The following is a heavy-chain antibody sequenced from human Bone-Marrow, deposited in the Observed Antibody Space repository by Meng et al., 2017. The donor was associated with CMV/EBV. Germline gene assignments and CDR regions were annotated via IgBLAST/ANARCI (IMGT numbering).Heavy chain of an antibody. Sequence: GESLKISCVASGFDSNDYWMTWVRQAPGKGLEWVATINQDVSERLYVDSVKGRFTISRDNAKNSLYLQMDSLRVEDTAVYYCATHDFWTGYYYYYDLDVWGQGTTVTVSS. CDR3: ATHDFWTGYYYYYDLDV. CDR2: INQDVSER. J-gene: IGHJ6*02. D-gene: IGHD3/OR15-3a*01. CDR1: GFDSNDYW. V-gene: IGHV3-7*01.